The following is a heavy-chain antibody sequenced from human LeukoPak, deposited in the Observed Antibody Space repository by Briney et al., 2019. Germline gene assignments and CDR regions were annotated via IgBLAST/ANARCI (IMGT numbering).Heavy chain of an antibody. J-gene: IGHJ4*02. CDR2: INTDGSST. CDR1: GFTFSSYW. V-gene: IGHV3-74*01. CDR3: ARVATYYDSSGYNSGYFDY. Sequence: PGGSLRLSCAASGFTFSSYWMHWVRQAPGKGLVWFSRINTDGSSTTYADSVKGRFTISRDNAKNTLYLQMNSLRAEDTAVYYCARVATYYDSSGYNSGYFDYWGQGTLVTVSS. D-gene: IGHD3-22*01.